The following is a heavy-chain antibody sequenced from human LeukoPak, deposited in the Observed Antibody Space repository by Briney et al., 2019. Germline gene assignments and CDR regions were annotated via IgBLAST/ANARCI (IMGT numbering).Heavy chain of an antibody. CDR3: ATPLDYYDSSGYHQGGD. CDR2: IEEDGTNK. D-gene: IGHD3-22*01. V-gene: IGHV3-7*03. CDR1: GFTFSRHW. Sequence: GGSLRLSCAASGFTFSRHWMTWVRQAPGKGLEWVANIEEDGTNKNYVDSVKGRFTISRDNAKNSLYLQMNSLRAEDTAVYYCATPLDYYDSSGYHQGGDWGQGTLVTVSS. J-gene: IGHJ4*02.